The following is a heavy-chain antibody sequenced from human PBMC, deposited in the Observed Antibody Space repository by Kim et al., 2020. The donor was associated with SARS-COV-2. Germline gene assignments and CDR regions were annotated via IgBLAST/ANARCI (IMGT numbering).Heavy chain of an antibody. J-gene: IGHJ6*02. V-gene: IGHV6-1*01. D-gene: IGHD3-10*01. CDR3: ARQSTYNYYHGLDV. CDR2: TYYRSKWSN. CDR1: GDSVSSTSAA. Sequence: SQTLSLTCAISGDSVSSTSAAWNWIRLSPSRGLEWLGRTYYRSKWSNDYALSVKSRITINPDTSKNQFSLQLNSVTPEDTAVYYCARQSTYNYYHGLDVWGQGTPVTVSS.